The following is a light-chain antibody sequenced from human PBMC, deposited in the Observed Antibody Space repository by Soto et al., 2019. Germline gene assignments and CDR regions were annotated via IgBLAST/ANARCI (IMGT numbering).Light chain of an antibody. J-gene: IGKJ5*01. CDR1: RSVSVY. CDR2: DAS. Sequence: FVLTQSPATLSLSPGERATLSCRTSRSVSVYLDWYQQKPGQAPRLLISDASNRATGIPARFSGSGSGTDFTLTISSLEPEDFAVYYCHQRQYWPPITFGQGTRLEIK. V-gene: IGKV3-11*01. CDR3: HQRQYWPPIT.